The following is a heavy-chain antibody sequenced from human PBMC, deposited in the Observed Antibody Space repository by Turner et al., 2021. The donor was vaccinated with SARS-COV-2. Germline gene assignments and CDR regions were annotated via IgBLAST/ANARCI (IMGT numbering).Heavy chain of an antibody. D-gene: IGHD2-21*02. CDR2: INHSGIT. J-gene: IGHJ4*02. CDR1: RGSFTDSY. CDR3: ARGSVT. V-gene: IGHV4-34*01. Sequence: QVHLQPWGKQLLKPSETLSLTCAVYRGSFTDSYWSWIRQSPERGLEWIGEINHSGITNINPSLKRRVTMSVDTPKNQFSLKLISVTAADTAIYYCARGSVTWGQGTLVTVSS.